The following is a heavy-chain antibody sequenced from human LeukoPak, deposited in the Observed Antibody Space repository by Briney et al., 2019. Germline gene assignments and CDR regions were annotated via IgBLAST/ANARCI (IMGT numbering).Heavy chain of an antibody. D-gene: IGHD3-10*01. CDR3: ARDRYYGSGSYYKECYYYGMDV. Sequence: GGSLRLSCAASGFTFSSYSMNWVRQAPGKGLEWVSSISSSSSYIYYADSVKGRFTISRDNAKNSLYLQMNSLRAEDTAVYYCARDRYYGSGSYYKECYYYGMDVWGKGTTVTVSS. V-gene: IGHV3-21*01. CDR1: GFTFSSYS. CDR2: ISSSSSYI. J-gene: IGHJ6*04.